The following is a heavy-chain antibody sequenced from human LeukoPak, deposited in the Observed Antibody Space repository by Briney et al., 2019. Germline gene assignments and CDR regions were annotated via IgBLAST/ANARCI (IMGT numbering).Heavy chain of an antibody. CDR1: GFTVSTNY. Sequence: PGGTLRLSCVASGFTVSTNYMSCVRQAPGKGPEWISIIYRGGDTYYADSVKGRFTISRDNSKNTLYLQMNAVRAEDTAVYYCARDKRYCTSGRCWGVQFGPWGQGTLVTVSS. CDR2: IYRGGDT. D-gene: IGHD2-8*01. J-gene: IGHJ5*02. CDR3: ARDKRYCTSGRCWGVQFGP. V-gene: IGHV3-66*01.